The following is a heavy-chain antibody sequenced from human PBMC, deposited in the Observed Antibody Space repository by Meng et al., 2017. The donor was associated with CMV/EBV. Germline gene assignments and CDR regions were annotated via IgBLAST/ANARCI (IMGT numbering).Heavy chain of an antibody. V-gene: IGHV3-23*01. J-gene: IGHJ6*02. CDR2: ISGSGGNT. CDR1: GFTFSSYD. D-gene: IGHD2-2*02. CDR3: ARDGVVVVPAAISYYGMDV. Sequence: GESLKISCAASGFTFSSYDMSWVRQAPGKGLEWVSAISGSGGNTNYADSVKGRFTISRDNSKNTLYLQMNSLRAEDTAVYYCARDGVVVVPAAISYYGMDVWGQGTTVTVSS.